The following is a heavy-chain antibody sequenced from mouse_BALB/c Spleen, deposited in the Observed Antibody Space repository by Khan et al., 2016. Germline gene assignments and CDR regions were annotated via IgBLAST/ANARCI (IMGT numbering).Heavy chain of an antibody. Sequence: VQLQQSGAELVKPGASVKLSCTCSGFNIKDTNMHWVKRRPEQGLEWIGKIDPANGNSNFDPKSQGKATITADTSSNTAYLQLSSLTSEDTAVYYCASRTLTPPYFDVWGAGTTVTVSS. CDR2: IDPANGNS. J-gene: IGHJ1*01. V-gene: IGHV14-3*02. CDR1: GFNIKDTN. CDR3: ASRTLTPPYFDV.